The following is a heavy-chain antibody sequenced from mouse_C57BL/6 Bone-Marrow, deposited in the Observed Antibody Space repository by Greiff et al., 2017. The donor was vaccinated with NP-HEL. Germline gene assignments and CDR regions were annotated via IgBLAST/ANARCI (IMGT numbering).Heavy chain of an antibody. D-gene: IGHD2-4*01. CDR3: ARYDYDSAWFAY. V-gene: IGHV1-63*01. CDR2: IYPGGGYT. J-gene: IGHJ3*01. CDR1: GYTFTNYW. Sequence: QVQLQQSGAELVRPGTSVKMSCKASGYTFTNYWIGWAKQRPGHGLEWIGDIYPGGGYTNYNEKFKGKAPLTADKSSSTAYMQFSSLTSEDSAIYYCARYDYDSAWFAYWGQGTLVTVSA.